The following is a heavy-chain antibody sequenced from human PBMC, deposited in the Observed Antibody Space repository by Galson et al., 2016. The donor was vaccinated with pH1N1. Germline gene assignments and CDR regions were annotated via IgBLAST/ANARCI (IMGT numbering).Heavy chain of an antibody. D-gene: IGHD3-3*01. CDR2: IYTTGST. J-gene: IGHJ4*02. CDR3: ARSRTIWSGYYDAPHLDY. Sequence: SETLSLTCTVSGGSISSGGYYWSWIRQHPGKGLEWIGRIYTTGSTNYNPSLKSRVTMSIDMSKNQFSLKLSSVTAADTAVYYCARSRTIWSGYYDAPHLDYWGQGTLVTVSS. V-gene: IGHV4-61*08. CDR1: GGSISSGGYY.